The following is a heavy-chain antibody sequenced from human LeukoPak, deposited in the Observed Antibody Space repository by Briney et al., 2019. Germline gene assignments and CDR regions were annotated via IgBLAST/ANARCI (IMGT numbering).Heavy chain of an antibody. CDR2: IYYSGST. Sequence: PSETLSLTCTVSGGSISSSSYYWGWIRQPPGKGLEWIGSIYYSGSTYYNPSLKSRVTISVDTSKNQFSLKLSSVTAADTAVYYRARVSSSGWGPEDWGQGTLVTVSS. J-gene: IGHJ4*02. CDR1: GGSISSSSYY. D-gene: IGHD6-19*01. V-gene: IGHV4-39*07. CDR3: ARVSSSGWGPED.